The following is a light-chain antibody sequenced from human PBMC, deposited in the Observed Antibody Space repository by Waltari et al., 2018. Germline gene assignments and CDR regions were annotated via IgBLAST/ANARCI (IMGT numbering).Light chain of an antibody. J-gene: IGKJ4*01. CDR1: QSLLYSSNNKNY. CDR3: QQFFAKPLT. V-gene: IGKV4-1*01. Sequence: DIVMTQSPDSLAVSRGDRATINSKSSQSLLYSSNNKNYLAWYQQKPGQPPKLLISWASTRDSGVPARFSGSGSATDFTLTISTLQAEDVAVYYCQQFFAKPLTFGGGTKVEIK. CDR2: WAS.